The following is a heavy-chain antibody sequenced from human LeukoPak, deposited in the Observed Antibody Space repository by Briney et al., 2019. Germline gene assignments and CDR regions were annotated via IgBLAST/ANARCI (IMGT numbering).Heavy chain of an antibody. CDR1: GFTFSSYA. D-gene: IGHD6-19*01. J-gene: IGHJ4*02. Sequence: GGSXRLSCAASGFTFSSYAXXXXXQAPGKXXXXXXVISYXXSNKYYAXSVXXXXXXSRDNSKNTLYLQMNSLRAEDTAVYYCARDSSGWFSHFDYWGQGTLVTVSS. CDR3: ARDSSGWFSHFDY. V-gene: IGHV3-30*01. CDR2: ISYXXSNK.